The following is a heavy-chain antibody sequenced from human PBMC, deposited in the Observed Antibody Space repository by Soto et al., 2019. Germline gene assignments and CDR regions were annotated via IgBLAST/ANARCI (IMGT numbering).Heavy chain of an antibody. CDR2: TYYRSKWYN. D-gene: IGHD3-22*01. V-gene: IGHV6-1*01. CDR3: ARTSSGYYRFDY. J-gene: IGHJ4*02. Sequence: SQTLSLTCAISGDSVSSNSAAWNWIRQSPSRGLEYLGRTYYRSKWYNDYAVSVKGRISINPDTSKNQFSLQLNSVTPEDTAVYYYARTSSGYYRFDYWGQGTLVTVSS. CDR1: GDSVSSNSAA.